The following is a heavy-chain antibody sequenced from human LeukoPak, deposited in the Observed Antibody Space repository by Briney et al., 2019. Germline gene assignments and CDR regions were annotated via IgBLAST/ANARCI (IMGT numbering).Heavy chain of an antibody. V-gene: IGHV4-59*01. CDR3: ASDPIGDDAFDI. Sequence: SETLSLTCTVSGGSISSYYWSWIRHPPGKGLEWIGYIYYSGSTNYNPSLKSRVTISVDTSKNQFSLKLSSVTAADTAVYYCASDPIGDDAFDIWGQGTMVTVSS. CDR1: GGSISSYY. J-gene: IGHJ3*02. D-gene: IGHD3-22*01. CDR2: IYYSGST.